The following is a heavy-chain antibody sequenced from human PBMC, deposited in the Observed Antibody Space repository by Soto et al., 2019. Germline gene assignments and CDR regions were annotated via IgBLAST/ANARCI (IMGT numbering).Heavy chain of an antibody. Sequence: GGSLRLSCAASGFTFSSYAMSWVRQAPGRGLEWVSAISGSGGSTYYADSVKGRFTISRDNSKNTLYLQMNSLRAEDTAVYYCAKNGDYDLGGWFDPWGQGTLVTVSS. CDR2: ISGSGGST. CDR3: AKNGDYDLGGWFDP. J-gene: IGHJ5*02. D-gene: IGHD3-3*01. CDR1: GFTFSSYA. V-gene: IGHV3-23*01.